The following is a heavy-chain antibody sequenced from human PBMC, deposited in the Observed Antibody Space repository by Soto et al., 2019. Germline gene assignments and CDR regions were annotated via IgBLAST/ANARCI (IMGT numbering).Heavy chain of an antibody. V-gene: IGHV3-53*01. CDR3: ASASSGYYLDH. D-gene: IGHD3-22*01. J-gene: IGHJ4*02. CDR1: GFTVSSNY. CDR2: IYSGGST. Sequence: EGQLVASGGGLIQPGGSLRLSCAASGFTVSSNYMSWVSQAPGKGLEWVSGIYSGGSTYYADSVKGRFTISRDNSKNTLYLQMNGLRAEDTAVYYFASASSGYYLDHWGQGNLVTVSS.